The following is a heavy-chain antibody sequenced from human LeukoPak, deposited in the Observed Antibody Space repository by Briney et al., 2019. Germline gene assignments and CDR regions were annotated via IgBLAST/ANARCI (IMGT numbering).Heavy chain of an antibody. D-gene: IGHD3-22*01. CDR1: GGSISSYY. V-gene: IGHV4-59*12. J-gene: IGHJ5*02. Sequence: PSETLSLTCTVSGGSISSYYWSWIRQPPGMGLEWIGSVYYSGSTYYNPSLKSRVTISVDTSKNQLSLNLSSVTAADTAVYYCAREQDSSAFYWSWFDPWGQGTLVTVSS. CDR2: VYYSGST. CDR3: AREQDSSAFYWSWFDP.